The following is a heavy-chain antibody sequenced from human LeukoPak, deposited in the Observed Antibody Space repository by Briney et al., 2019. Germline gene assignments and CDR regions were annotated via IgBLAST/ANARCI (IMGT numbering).Heavy chain of an antibody. CDR1: GFTFSSYA. CDR3: AKADSSGSYGRDAFDI. Sequence: GGSLRLSCAASGFTFSSYAMSWVRQAPGKGLEWVSAISGSGGSTYYADSVKGRFTISRDNSKNTLYLQMNSLRAEDTAVYYCAKADSSGSYGRDAFDIWGQGTMVTVSS. J-gene: IGHJ3*02. D-gene: IGHD3-22*01. V-gene: IGHV3-23*01. CDR2: ISGSGGST.